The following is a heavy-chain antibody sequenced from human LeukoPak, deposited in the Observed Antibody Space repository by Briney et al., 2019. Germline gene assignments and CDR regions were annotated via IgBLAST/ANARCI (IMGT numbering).Heavy chain of an antibody. D-gene: IGHD3-16*02. Sequence: LETLSLTCTVSGGSISSSSYYWGWIRQPPGKGLEWIGSIYYSGSTYYNPSLKSRVTISVDTSKNQFSLKLSSVTAADTAVYYCARSYYDYVWGSYRYTSLDTYYFDYWGQGTLVTVSS. CDR1: GGSISSSSYY. V-gene: IGHV4-39*01. CDR2: IYYSGST. J-gene: IGHJ4*02. CDR3: ARSYYDYVWGSYRYTSLDTYYFDY.